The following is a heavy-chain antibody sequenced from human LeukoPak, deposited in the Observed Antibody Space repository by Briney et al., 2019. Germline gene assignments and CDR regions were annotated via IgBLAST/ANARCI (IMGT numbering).Heavy chain of an antibody. CDR3: ARVAGGDAFDI. CDR2: IYYSGST. J-gene: IGHJ3*02. Sequence: SETLSLTCTVSGVSISSYYWSWIRQPPGKGLEWIGYIYYSGSTNYNPSLKSRVTISVDTSKNQFSLKLSSVTAADTAVYYCARVAGGDAFDIWGQGTMVTVSS. V-gene: IGHV4-59*01. CDR1: GVSISSYY. D-gene: IGHD3-16*01.